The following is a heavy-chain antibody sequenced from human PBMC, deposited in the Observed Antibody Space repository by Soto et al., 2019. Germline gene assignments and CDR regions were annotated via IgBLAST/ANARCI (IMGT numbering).Heavy chain of an antibody. V-gene: IGHV4-61*01. J-gene: IGHJ4*02. D-gene: IGHD5-18*01. CDR1: GGSVSSGSYY. CDR2: IYYSGST. CDR3: ATQLWLPEGSGSPYPAY. Sequence: SETLSLTCTVSGGSVSSGSYYWSWIRQPPGKGLEWIGYIYYSGSTNYNPSLKSRVTISVDTSKNQFSLKLSSVTAADTAVYYCATQLWLPEGSGSPYPAYCGPGTQVPVSS.